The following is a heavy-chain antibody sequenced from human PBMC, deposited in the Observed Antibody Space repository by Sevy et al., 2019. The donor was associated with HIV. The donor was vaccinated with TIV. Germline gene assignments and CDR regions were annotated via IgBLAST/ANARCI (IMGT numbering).Heavy chain of an antibody. CDR1: GYTFTSYG. CDR3: ARVRYCTNGVCYLPLFDY. CDR2: ISAYNGNT. Sequence: ASVKVSCKASGYTFTSYGISWVRQAPGQGLEWMGWISAYNGNTNYAQKLQGRVTMTTDTSTSTAYMELRSLRSDDTAVYYCARVRYCTNGVCYLPLFDYWGQGTLVTVSS. D-gene: IGHD2-8*01. V-gene: IGHV1-18*01. J-gene: IGHJ4*02.